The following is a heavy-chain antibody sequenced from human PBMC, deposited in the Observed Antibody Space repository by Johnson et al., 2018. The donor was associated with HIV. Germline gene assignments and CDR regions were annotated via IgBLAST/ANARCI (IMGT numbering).Heavy chain of an antibody. CDR3: ARDPIAFRNYYGSGSAFDI. CDR1: GFTFSYYW. D-gene: IGHD3-10*01. Sequence: VQLVESGGGLVQPGGSLRLSCAVSGFTFSYYWMSWVRQAPGKGLEWVANIKQDGREKYYVDSVKGRFTISRDNAKKSLYLQMNSLRAEDTAVYYCARDPIAFRNYYGSGSAFDIWGQGTMVTVSS. CDR2: IKQDGREK. J-gene: IGHJ3*02. V-gene: IGHV3-7*05.